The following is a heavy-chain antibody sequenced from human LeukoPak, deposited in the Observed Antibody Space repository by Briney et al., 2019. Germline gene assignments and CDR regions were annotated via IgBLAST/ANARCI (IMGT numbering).Heavy chain of an antibody. V-gene: IGHV5-51*01. J-gene: IGHJ6*02. D-gene: IGHD1-14*01. CDR3: ARHRRPITAYYDYGMDV. CDR1: GYSSTSYA. Sequence: GESFNATCMDSGYSSTSYAMCGGRQMPGKGLEWMGIIYPGDSDTRYSPSFQGQVTISARMSISTAYLQCSSLKASDTAMYYCARHRRPITAYYDYGMDVWGQRSTVTVSS. CDR2: IYPGDSDT.